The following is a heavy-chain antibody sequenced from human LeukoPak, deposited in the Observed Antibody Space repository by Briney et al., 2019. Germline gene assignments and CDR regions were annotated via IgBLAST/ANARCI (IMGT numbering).Heavy chain of an antibody. J-gene: IGHJ4*02. CDR3: ARGPVVVVAATHYFDS. V-gene: IGHV4-39*02. CDR2: IYYSGST. Sequence: SETLSLTCTVSGGSISSSSYYWGWIRQPPGKGLEWIGSIYYSGSTYYNPSLKSRVTISVDTSRKHFSLKLTSVTAADTAVYYCARGPVVVVAATHYFDSWGQGTLVTVSS. D-gene: IGHD2-15*01. CDR1: GGSISSSSYY.